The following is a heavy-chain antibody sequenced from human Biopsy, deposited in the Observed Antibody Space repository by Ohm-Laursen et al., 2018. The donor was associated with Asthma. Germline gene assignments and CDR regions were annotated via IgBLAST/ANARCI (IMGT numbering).Heavy chain of an antibody. CDR2: ISVYNGNT. D-gene: IGHD3-10*01. CDR1: GYTFNSAG. J-gene: IGHJ6*02. CDR3: ARAVDYSHYYGIDV. V-gene: IGHV1-18*01. Sequence: AASVKVSCNTSGYTFNSAGITWVRQAPGQGLEWMGWISVYNGNTKVAQKLQDRVTMITDTSTSTAYMELRSLRSDDTAAYFCARAVDYSHYYGIDVWGQGTTVTVS.